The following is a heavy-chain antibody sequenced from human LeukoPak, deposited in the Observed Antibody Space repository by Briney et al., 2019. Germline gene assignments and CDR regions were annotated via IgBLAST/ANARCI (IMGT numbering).Heavy chain of an antibody. CDR3: ARVEYYYGSGSYFDY. D-gene: IGHD3-10*01. CDR2: IYYSGST. J-gene: IGHJ4*02. V-gene: IGHV4-59*01. Sequence: SETLSLTCTVSGGSISSYYWSWIRQPPGKGLEWIGHIYYSGSTNYNPSLKSRVTISVDTSKNQFSLKLSSVTAADTAVYYCARVEYYYGSGSYFDYWGQGTLVTVSS. CDR1: GGSISSYY.